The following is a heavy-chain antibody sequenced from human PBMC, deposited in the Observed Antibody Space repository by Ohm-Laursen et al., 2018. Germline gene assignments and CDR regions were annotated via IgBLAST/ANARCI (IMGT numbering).Heavy chain of an antibody. J-gene: IGHJ5*02. CDR3: AGGLIASAAYNWFDP. V-gene: IGHV4-31*03. CDR2: IYYSGST. Sequence: TLSLTCTVSGGSISSGGYYWSWIRQHPGKGLEWIGYIYYSGSTSYNPSLKGRVTISIDTSTNQFSLKLSSVTAADSAVYYCAGGLIASAAYNWFDPWGQGTLVTVSS. D-gene: IGHD6-13*01. CDR1: GGSISSGGYY.